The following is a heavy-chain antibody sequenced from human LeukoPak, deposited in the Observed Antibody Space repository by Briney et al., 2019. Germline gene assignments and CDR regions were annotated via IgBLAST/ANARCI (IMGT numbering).Heavy chain of an antibody. CDR2: IYYSGST. Sequence: SETLSLTCTVSGGSISSYYWSWIRQPPGKGLEWIGYIYYSGSTNYNPSLKSRVTIPVDTSKNQFSLKLSSVTAADTAVYYYARGNAARPLYYFDYWGQGTLVTVSS. J-gene: IGHJ4*02. CDR3: ARGNAARPLYYFDY. CDR1: GGSISSYY. D-gene: IGHD6-6*01. V-gene: IGHV4-59*01.